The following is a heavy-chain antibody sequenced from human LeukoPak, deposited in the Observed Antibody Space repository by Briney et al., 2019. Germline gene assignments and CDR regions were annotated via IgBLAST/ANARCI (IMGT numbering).Heavy chain of an antibody. CDR2: IFEIGNT. CDR3: AGGMMPDWFDF. CDR1: GGSINNYY. V-gene: IGHV4-59*01. Sequence: SETLSLTCSVSGGSINNYYWTWIRQPPGKGLEWVGYIFEIGNTNYNPSLKSRVTVPLETSKNQFSLRLNSVTAADTAAYYFAGGMMPDWFDFWGQGTLVTVSS. D-gene: IGHD2-2*01. J-gene: IGHJ5*01.